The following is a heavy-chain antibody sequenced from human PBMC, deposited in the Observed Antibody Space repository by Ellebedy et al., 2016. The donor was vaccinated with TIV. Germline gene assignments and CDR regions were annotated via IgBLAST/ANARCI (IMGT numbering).Heavy chain of an antibody. V-gene: IGHV1-46*04. CDR2: INPSGGST. J-gene: IGHJ4*02. CDR1: GYTFTSYY. Sequence: AASVKVSCKASGYTFTSYYMHWVRQAPGQGLEWMGIINPSGGSTSYAQKLQGRVTMTRDTSTSTAYMELSSLRSEDTAVYYCAAVPYFGEGSYRGYFDYWGQGTLVTVSS. CDR3: AAVPYFGEGSYRGYFDY. D-gene: IGHD1-26*01.